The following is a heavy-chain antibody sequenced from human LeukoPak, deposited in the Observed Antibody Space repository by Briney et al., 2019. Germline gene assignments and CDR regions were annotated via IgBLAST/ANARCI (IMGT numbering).Heavy chain of an antibody. CDR1: GGSISGYF. Sequence: SETLSLTCTVCGGSISGYFWRWIRQPPGKGPEGIGYIYWTGTTKYSPSLSSRVTISVDTSKNQLSLNLRFVTATDTAVYHCARHNPPPTGFCSGTSCFMSGSQYFYMDVWGKGTSVTVS. D-gene: IGHD2-2*01. CDR3: ARHNPPPTGFCSGTSCFMSGSQYFYMDV. J-gene: IGHJ6*03. CDR2: IYWTGTT. V-gene: IGHV4-59*08.